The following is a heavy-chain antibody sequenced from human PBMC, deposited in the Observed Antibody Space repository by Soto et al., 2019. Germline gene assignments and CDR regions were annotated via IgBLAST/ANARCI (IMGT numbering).Heavy chain of an antibody. V-gene: IGHV3-30*18. Sequence: QVQLVESGGGVVQPGRSLRLSCVASGFTFSTYGMYWVRQAPGKGLEWVAVLSYDGSDKYYADSVKGRFTISRDNSKNTRYLQMNSLRAEDTAVYYCAKDQSHAFDIWGQGTMVPVSS. J-gene: IGHJ3*02. CDR1: GFTFSTYG. CDR3: AKDQSHAFDI. CDR2: LSYDGSDK.